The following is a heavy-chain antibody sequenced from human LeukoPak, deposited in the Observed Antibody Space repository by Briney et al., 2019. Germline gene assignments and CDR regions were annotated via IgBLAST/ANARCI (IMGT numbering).Heavy chain of an antibody. CDR2: ISSNGGST. CDR3: ARGTGGYDSYTPNIDY. D-gene: IGHD5-12*01. V-gene: IGHV3-64*01. J-gene: IGHJ4*02. Sequence: PGGSLRLSCAASGFTFSSYAMHWVRQAPGKGLEYVSAISSNGGSTYYANSVKGRFTIARDNSKNTLYLQMGSLRAEDMAVYYCARGTGGYDSYTPNIDYWGQGTLVTVSS. CDR1: GFTFSSYA.